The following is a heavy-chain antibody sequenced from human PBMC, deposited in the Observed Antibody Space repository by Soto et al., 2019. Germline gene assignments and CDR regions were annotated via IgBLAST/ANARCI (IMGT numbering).Heavy chain of an antibody. CDR2: IIPILGIA. J-gene: IGHJ3*02. CDR1: GGTFSSYT. CDR3: ARSSAADAFDI. Sequence: QVQLVQSGAEVKKPGSSVKVSCKASGGTFSSYTISWVRQAPGQGLEWMGRIIPILGIANYAQKFQGRVTITADKSTSTAYMEMSSLRSEDTAVYYCARSSAADAFDIWGQGTMVTVSS. D-gene: IGHD6-6*01. V-gene: IGHV1-69*02.